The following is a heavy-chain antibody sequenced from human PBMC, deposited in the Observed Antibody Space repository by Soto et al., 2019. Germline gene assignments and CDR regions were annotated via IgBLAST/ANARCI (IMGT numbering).Heavy chain of an antibody. CDR1: GGSFSGYY. J-gene: IGHJ6*02. D-gene: IGHD5-12*01. Sequence: QVQLQQWGAGLLKPSETLSLTCAVYGGSFSGYYWSWIRQPPGKGLEWIGEINHSGSTYYNPSLKSRVTISVDRSKNQFSLKLSSVTAADTAVYYCARAYSGYDFGYYYGMDVWGQGTTVTVSS. CDR2: INHSGST. V-gene: IGHV4-34*01. CDR3: ARAYSGYDFGYYYGMDV.